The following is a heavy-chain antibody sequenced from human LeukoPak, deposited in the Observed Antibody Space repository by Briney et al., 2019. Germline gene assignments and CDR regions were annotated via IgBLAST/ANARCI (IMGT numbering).Heavy chain of an antibody. CDR2: INPNSGGT. CDR1: GYTFTGYY. D-gene: IGHD6-13*01. V-gene: IGHV1-2*02. CDR3: ASSGIAAAGGRDDY. J-gene: IGHJ4*02. Sequence: ASVKVSCKASGYTFTGYYMHWVRQAPGQGLEWMGWINPNSGGTNYAQKFQGRVTMTRDMSISTAYMELSRLRSDDTAVYYCASSGIAAAGGRDDYWGQGTLVTVSS.